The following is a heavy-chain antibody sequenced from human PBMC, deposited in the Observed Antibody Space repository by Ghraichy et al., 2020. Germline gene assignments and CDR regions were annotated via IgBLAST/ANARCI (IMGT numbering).Heavy chain of an antibody. J-gene: IGHJ1*01. V-gene: IGHV4-4*02. CDR2: IYHIGST. Sequence: SETLSLTCDLPGGSISSSNWWSWVRQPPGKGLEWIGEIYHIGSTNYNTSLKSRVTISVDKSKTLFSLQLNSVTAAATAVYYCARSSGYYAEYCQDWGQGTVVIVSS. CDR1: GGSISSSNW. CDR3: ARSSGYYAEYCQD. D-gene: IGHD3-3*01.